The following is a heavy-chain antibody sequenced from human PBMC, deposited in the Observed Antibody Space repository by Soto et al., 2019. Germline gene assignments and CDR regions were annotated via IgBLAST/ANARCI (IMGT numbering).Heavy chain of an antibody. CDR3: ARDDNYYDSNNFYSFDL. J-gene: IGHJ2*01. D-gene: IGHD3-22*01. CDR2: IYSGGST. Sequence: EVQLVESGGGLIQPGGSLRLSCAASGFTVSSNYMSWVRQAPGKGLEWVSVIYSGGSTYYADSVKGRFTISRDNSKNTLYLQMNSLRAEDTAVYYCARDDNYYDSNNFYSFDLWGRGTLVTVSS. CDR1: GFTVSSNY. V-gene: IGHV3-66*03.